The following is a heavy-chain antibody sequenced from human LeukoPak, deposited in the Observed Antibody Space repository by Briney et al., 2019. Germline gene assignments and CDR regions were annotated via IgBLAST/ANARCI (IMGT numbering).Heavy chain of an antibody. D-gene: IGHD3-10*01. J-gene: IGHJ4*02. Sequence: GGSLRLSCAASGFTVSSNFMTWVRQAPGKGLEWVSVIYSGGSTYYADSVKDRFAISRDNSKNMLYLQMNSLRAEDTAVYYCARGGDSLHYWGQGTLVAVSS. CDR3: ARGGDSLHY. CDR1: GFTVSSNF. CDR2: IYSGGST. V-gene: IGHV3-66*01.